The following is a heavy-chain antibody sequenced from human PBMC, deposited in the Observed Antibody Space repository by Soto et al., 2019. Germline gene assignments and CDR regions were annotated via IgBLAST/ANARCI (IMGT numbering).Heavy chain of an antibody. CDR3: ARQIYYDSSEVNWFDP. Sequence: PSETLSLTCTVSGGSISSYYWSWIRQPPGKGLEWIGYIYYSGSTNYNPSLKSRVTISVDTSKNQFSLKLSSVTAADTAVYYCARQIYYDSSEVNWFDPWGQGTLVTVSS. D-gene: IGHD3-22*01. CDR2: IYYSGST. J-gene: IGHJ5*02. V-gene: IGHV4-59*08. CDR1: GGSISSYY.